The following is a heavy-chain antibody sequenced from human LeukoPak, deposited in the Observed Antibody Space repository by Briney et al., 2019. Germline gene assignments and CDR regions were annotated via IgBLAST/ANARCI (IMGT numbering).Heavy chain of an antibody. CDR3: ARDRSIEDAFDI. CDR2: INSDGSST. V-gene: IGHV3-74*03. D-gene: IGHD3-3*02. Sequence: GGPLTLSCAASGFPFSRYWMHWARKAPGKGLVWVSRINSDGSSTTYADSVKGRFAISRDNAKNTLFLQMNSLSPEDTAVYYCARDRSIEDAFDIWGQGTMVTVSS. CDR1: GFPFSRYW. J-gene: IGHJ3*02.